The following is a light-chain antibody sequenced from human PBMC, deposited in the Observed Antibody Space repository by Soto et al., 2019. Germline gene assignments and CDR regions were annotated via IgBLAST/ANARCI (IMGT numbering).Light chain of an antibody. CDR3: ATWDTSLYSFV. J-gene: IGLJ2*01. CDR1: SSNIGSAY. V-gene: IGLV1-51*01. CDR2: DNN. Sequence: QSVLTQPPSVSAAPGQKVTISCSGSSSNIGSAYVSWYQQLPGTAPKFLIYDNNKRPSGIPDRFSGSKSGTSATLDITGLQTGDEGDYYCATWDTSLYSFVFGGVTKLTVL.